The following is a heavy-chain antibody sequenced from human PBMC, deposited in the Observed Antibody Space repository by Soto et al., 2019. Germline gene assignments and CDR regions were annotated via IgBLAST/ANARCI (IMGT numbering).Heavy chain of an antibody. V-gene: IGHV1-69*13. CDR3: GKYSSGWYYYYGMDV. D-gene: IGHD6-19*01. CDR2: IIPIFGTA. Sequence: EASVKVSCKASGGTFSSYAISWVRQAPGQGLEWMGGIIPIFGTANYAQKFQGRVTITADESTSTAYMELSSLRSEDTAVYYCGKYSSGWYYYYGMDVWGQGTTVTVSS. J-gene: IGHJ6*02. CDR1: GGTFSSYA.